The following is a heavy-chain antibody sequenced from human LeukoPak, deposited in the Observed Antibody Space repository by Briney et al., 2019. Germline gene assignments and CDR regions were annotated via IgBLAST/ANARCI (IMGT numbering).Heavy chain of an antibody. J-gene: IGHJ4*02. CDR3: ARRGRGSGWIFDY. D-gene: IGHD6-19*01. Sequence: SGTLALTCAVSGGSISSSNWWSWVRQPPGKGLEWMGEIYHSGSTNYNPSLESRVTISVDKSKNQFSLKLSSVTAADTAVYYCARRGRGSGWIFDYWGQGTLVTVSS. V-gene: IGHV4-4*02. CDR2: IYHSGST. CDR1: GGSISSSNW.